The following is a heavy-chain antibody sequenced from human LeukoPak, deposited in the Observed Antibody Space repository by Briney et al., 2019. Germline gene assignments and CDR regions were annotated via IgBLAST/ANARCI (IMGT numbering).Heavy chain of an antibody. V-gene: IGHV1-2*02. J-gene: IGHJ4*02. Sequence: ASVKVSCKASGYTFTGYYMHWVRQAPGQGLEWMGWINPNSGGTNYAQKFQGRVTMTRDTSISTAYMELSRLRSDDTAVYYCARVTGYSKEYYFDYWGQGTLVTVSP. CDR2: INPNSGGT. CDR1: GYTFTGYY. CDR3: ARVTGYSKEYYFDY. D-gene: IGHD5-18*01.